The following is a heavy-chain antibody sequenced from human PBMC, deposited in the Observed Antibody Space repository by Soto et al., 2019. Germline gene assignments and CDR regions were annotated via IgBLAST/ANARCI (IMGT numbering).Heavy chain of an antibody. CDR3: ARADYGKFDP. J-gene: IGHJ5*02. Sequence: GGSLRLSCAASGSTLSNNWMHWLRQAPGKGLVWVSRIDTDGSSAIYADSVKGRFTISRDNAKNTLYLQMNSLRAEDTAVYYCARADYGKFDPWGQGTLVTVSS. CDR2: IDTDGSSA. CDR1: GSTLSNNW. D-gene: IGHD4-17*01. V-gene: IGHV3-74*01.